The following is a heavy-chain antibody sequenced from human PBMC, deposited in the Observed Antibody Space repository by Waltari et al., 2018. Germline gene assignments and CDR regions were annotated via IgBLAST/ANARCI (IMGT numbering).Heavy chain of an antibody. V-gene: IGHV4-59*01. CDR2: IYYSGST. Sequence: ESGPGLVKPSETLSLTCTVSGGSISSYYWSWIRQPPGKGLEWIGYIYYSGSTNYNPSLKSRVTISVDTSKNQFSLKLSSVTAADTAVYYCARGHLEWLFGWFDPWGQGTLVTVSS. CDR1: GGSISSYY. CDR3: ARGHLEWLFGWFDP. D-gene: IGHD3-3*01. J-gene: IGHJ5*02.